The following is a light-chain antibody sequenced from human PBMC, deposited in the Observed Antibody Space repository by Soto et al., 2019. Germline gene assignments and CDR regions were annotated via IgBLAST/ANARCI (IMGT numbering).Light chain of an antibody. CDR3: TSYAGSNIWV. CDR2: EVS. J-gene: IGLJ3*02. CDR1: SSDVGAYNY. V-gene: IGLV2-8*01. Sequence: HSALTQPPSASGSPGQSVTISCTGTSSDVGAYNYVSWYQQYPGKAPKLLIYEVSKRTSGVPDRFSGSKSGKTASLTVSGLQPEDEAHYYCTSYAGSNIWVFGGGTQLTVL.